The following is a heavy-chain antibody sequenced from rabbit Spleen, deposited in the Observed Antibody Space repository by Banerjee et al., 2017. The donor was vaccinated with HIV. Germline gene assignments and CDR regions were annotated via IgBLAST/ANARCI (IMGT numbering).Heavy chain of an antibody. CDR3: ASGADYAYGGYDL. Sequence: QSLEESGGDLVKPGASLTLTCTASGFSFSNSYYMCWVRQAPGKGLQWIACINTYTARPVYATWAKGRFTISRPSSTTVTLQMTSLTAADTATYFCASGADYAYGGYDLLGPGTLVTVS. V-gene: IGHV1S40*01. CDR2: INTYTARP. D-gene: IGHD6-1*01. J-gene: IGHJ4*01. CDR1: GFSFSNSYY.